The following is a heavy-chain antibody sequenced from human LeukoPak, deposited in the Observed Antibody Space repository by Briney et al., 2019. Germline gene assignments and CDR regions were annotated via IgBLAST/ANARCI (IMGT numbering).Heavy chain of an antibody. Sequence: ASVKVSCKASGYTFTSYGISWVRQAPGQGLEWMGWISAYNGNTNYAQKLQGRITMTTDTSTSTAYMELRSLRSDDTAVYYCARDLSPGYYDSSGYYCDYWGQGTLVTVSS. J-gene: IGHJ4*02. CDR1: GYTFTSYG. D-gene: IGHD3-22*01. CDR2: ISAYNGNT. V-gene: IGHV1-18*01. CDR3: ARDLSPGYYDSSGYYCDY.